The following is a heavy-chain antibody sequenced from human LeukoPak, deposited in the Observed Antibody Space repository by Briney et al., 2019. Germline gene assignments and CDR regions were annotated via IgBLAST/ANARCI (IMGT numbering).Heavy chain of an antibody. Sequence: PGGSLRLSCEASGFTFSSYWMSWVRQAPGKGLEWVANIKEDGTETYYVDSVKGRFTISRDNAKNSLYLQMNSLRVKDTAVYYCAKEGRSLQTYWGQGTLVTVSS. CDR2: IKEDGTET. D-gene: IGHD5-24*01. CDR1: GFTFSSYW. J-gene: IGHJ4*02. V-gene: IGHV3-7*03. CDR3: AKEGRSLQTY.